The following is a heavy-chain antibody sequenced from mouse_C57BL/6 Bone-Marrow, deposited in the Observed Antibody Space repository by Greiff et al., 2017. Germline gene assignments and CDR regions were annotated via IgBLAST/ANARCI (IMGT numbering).Heavy chain of an antibody. Sequence: VQLKESGPGLVKPSQSLSLTCSVTGYSITSGYYWNWIRQFPGNKLEWMGYISYDGSNNYNPSLKNRISITRDTSKNQFFLKLNSVTTEDTATYYCAHYYGSSYAMDYWGQGTSVTVSS. CDR1: GYSITSGYY. J-gene: IGHJ4*01. CDR2: ISYDGSN. V-gene: IGHV3-6*01. D-gene: IGHD1-1*01. CDR3: AHYYGSSYAMDY.